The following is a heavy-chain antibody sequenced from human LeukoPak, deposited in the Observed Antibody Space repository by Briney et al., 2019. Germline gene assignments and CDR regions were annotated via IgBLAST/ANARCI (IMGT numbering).Heavy chain of an antibody. CDR1: GGSCSGYY. J-gene: IGHJ6*02. Sequence: PSETLSLTCAVYGGSCSGYYWSWIRQPPGKGLGWIGEINHCGSTNYNPSLKSRVTISVDTSNNQFSLKLSSVTAADTAVYYCARVVATILYYYGMDVWGQGTTVTVSS. D-gene: IGHD5-12*01. CDR2: INHCGST. CDR3: ARVVATILYYYGMDV. V-gene: IGHV4-34*01.